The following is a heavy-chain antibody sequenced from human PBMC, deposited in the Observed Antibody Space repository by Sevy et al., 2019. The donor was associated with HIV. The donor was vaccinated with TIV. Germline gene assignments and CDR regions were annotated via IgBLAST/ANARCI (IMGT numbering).Heavy chain of an antibody. CDR1: GYTFTNYC. CDR2: INPSGGST. CDR3: TRARGSSGWDAFHI. Sequence: ASVKVSCKASGYTFTNYCIHWVRQAPGQGLEWMGIINPSGGSTSYAQKFQGRVTMTRDTSTSTLYMELSSLRFDDTAVYYCTRARGSSGWDAFHIWGQGTMVTVSS. V-gene: IGHV1-46*03. J-gene: IGHJ3*02. D-gene: IGHD6-19*01.